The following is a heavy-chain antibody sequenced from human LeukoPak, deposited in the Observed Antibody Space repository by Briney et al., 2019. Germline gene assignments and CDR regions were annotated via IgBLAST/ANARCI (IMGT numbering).Heavy chain of an antibody. CDR2: VYYSGNT. CDR3: VRHYLAIAALDP. D-gene: IGHD6-13*01. V-gene: IGHV4-34*01. J-gene: IGHJ5*02. Sequence: SETLSLTCAVYGGSFSGYYWSWIRQPPGKGLEWIGTVYYSGNTYYNPSLQSRVTISVDTSRNQFSLKLSSVTAADTAVYYCVRHYLAIAALDPWGQGSLVTVSS. CDR1: GGSFSGYY.